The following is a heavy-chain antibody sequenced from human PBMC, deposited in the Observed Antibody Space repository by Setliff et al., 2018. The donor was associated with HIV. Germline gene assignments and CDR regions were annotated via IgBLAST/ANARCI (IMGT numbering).Heavy chain of an antibody. V-gene: IGHV3-48*01. D-gene: IGHD3-22*01. J-gene: IGHJ4*02. CDR2: ITGSGAI. Sequence: LRLSCAASGFAFDNYCMTWVRQAPGKGLEWVSYITGSGAIYYADSVKGRLTISRDNAKNSLYLQMNSLRAEDTAVYYCARDLSSGPAYWGQGTLVTVSP. CDR1: GFAFDNYC. CDR3: ARDLSSGPAY.